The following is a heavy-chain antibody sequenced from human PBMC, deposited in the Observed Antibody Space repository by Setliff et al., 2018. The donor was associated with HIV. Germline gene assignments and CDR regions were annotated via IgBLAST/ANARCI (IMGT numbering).Heavy chain of an antibody. CDR1: GFTFSSYA. V-gene: IGHV3-23*01. Sequence: PGGSLRLSCAASGFTFSSYAMSWVRQAPGKGLEWVSGISGSGGRTYYADSVKGRFTMSRDNSKNTLYLQMKSLRAEDTAVYYCAKDLTYYYDSGGYYSVYWGQGTLVTVSS. CDR2: ISGSGGRT. D-gene: IGHD3-22*01. J-gene: IGHJ4*02. CDR3: AKDLTYYYDSGGYYSVY.